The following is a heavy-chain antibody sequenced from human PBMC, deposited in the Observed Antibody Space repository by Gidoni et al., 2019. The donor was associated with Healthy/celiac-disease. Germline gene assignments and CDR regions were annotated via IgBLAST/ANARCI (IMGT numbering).Heavy chain of an antibody. CDR1: GGSIGSRSYY. J-gene: IGHJ4*02. Sequence: QLQLQESGPGLVKPSETLSLTCTVSGGSIGSRSYYWGWIRQPPGKGLEWIGSIYYSGSTYYNPSLKSRVTISVDTSKNQFSLKLSSVTAADTAVYYCARGYCSGGSCTPFGYWCQGTLVTVSS. CDR2: IYYSGST. D-gene: IGHD2-15*01. V-gene: IGHV4-39*01. CDR3: ARGYCSGGSCTPFGY.